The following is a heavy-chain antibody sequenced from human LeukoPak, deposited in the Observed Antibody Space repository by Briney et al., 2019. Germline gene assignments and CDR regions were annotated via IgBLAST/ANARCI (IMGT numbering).Heavy chain of an antibody. D-gene: IGHD3-22*01. Sequence: PSETLSLTCTVSGGSISSYYWSWIRQPPGKGLEWIGYIYYSGSTNYNPSLKSRVTISVDTSKSQFSLKLSSVTAADTAVYYCAREKYYYDSSGYYGGLGAFDIWGQGTMVTVSS. CDR3: AREKYYYDSSGYYGGLGAFDI. CDR2: IYYSGST. CDR1: GGSISSYY. V-gene: IGHV4-59*01. J-gene: IGHJ3*02.